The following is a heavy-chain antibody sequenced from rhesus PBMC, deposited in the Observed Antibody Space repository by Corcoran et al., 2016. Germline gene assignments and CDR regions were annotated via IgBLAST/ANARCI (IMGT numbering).Heavy chain of an antibody. CDR2: IDGSGWST. D-gene: IGHD2-33*01. Sequence: QVQLQESGPGLVKPSETLSLTCAVSGGSLSSNYWSWIRQPPGKGLEWIGRIDGSGWSTDYNPSLKIPVTISTDTAKNQFSRQLSSVTTADTAVYYCARGTWLRPLDYWGQGVLVTVSS. J-gene: IGHJ4*01. V-gene: IGHV4-160*01. CDR1: GGSLSSNY. CDR3: ARGTWLRPLDY.